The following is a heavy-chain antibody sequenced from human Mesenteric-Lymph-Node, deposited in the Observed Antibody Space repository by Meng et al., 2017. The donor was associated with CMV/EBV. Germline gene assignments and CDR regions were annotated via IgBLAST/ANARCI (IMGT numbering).Heavy chain of an antibody. Sequence: GESLKISCAASGFTFSSYSMNWVRQAPGKGLEWVSATTGSGGITSYADSVKGRFTMSRDNSKSTVYLQMSSLRSEDTAVYYCTKGGPLGSYFDYWGQGALVTVSS. CDR3: TKGGPLGSYFDY. D-gene: IGHD1-26*01. CDR2: TTGSGGIT. V-gene: IGHV3-23*01. CDR1: GFTFSSYS. J-gene: IGHJ4*02.